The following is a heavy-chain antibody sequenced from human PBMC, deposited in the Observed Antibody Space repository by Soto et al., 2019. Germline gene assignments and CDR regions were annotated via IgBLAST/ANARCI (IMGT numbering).Heavy chain of an antibody. Sequence: SEALSLPYTVSGGSISSSSYYWGWIRQPPGKGLEWIGSIYYSGSTYYNPSLKSRVTISVDTSKNQFSLKLSSVTAADTAVYYCARHVDGFWSGYYVVDYFAYWGQGTLVTVSS. V-gene: IGHV4-39*01. CDR1: GGSISSSSYY. CDR3: ARHVDGFWSGYYVVDYFAY. J-gene: IGHJ4*02. D-gene: IGHD3-3*01. CDR2: IYYSGST.